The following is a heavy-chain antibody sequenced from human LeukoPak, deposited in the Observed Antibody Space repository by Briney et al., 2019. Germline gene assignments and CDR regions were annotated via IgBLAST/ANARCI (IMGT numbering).Heavy chain of an antibody. Sequence: SETLSLTCTVSGGSISSYYWSWIRQSPGKGLEWIGYIYYSGSTNYNPSLKSRVTISVDTSKNQFSLKLSSVTAADTAVYYCARVARITMVRGVAWYFDLWGRGTLVTVSS. CDR1: GGSISSYY. V-gene: IGHV4-59*01. CDR2: IYYSGST. CDR3: ARVARITMVRGVAWYFDL. D-gene: IGHD3-10*01. J-gene: IGHJ2*01.